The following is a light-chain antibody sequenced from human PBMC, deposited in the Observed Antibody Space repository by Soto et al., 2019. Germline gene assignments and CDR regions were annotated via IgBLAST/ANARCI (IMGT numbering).Light chain of an antibody. CDR1: SSDVGGYNY. V-gene: IGLV2-11*01. CDR3: SSYAGNYVYD. J-gene: IGLJ1*01. CDR2: DVT. Sequence: QSALTQPRSVSGSPGQSVTISCTGTSSDVGGYNYVSWYQRQAGKGPKLIIYDVTERPSGVPDRFSAFKSGNTASLTISGLQTDDEGDYYCSSYAGNYVYDFGSGTKVTVL.